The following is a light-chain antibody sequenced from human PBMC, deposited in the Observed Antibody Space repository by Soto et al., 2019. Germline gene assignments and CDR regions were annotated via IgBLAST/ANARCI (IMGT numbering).Light chain of an antibody. CDR1: SSDVGAYNY. V-gene: IGLV2-8*01. CDR3: SSYGGPNNSNYV. CDR2: EVS. J-gene: IGLJ1*01. Sequence: QSVLTQPPSASGSPGQSVTISCTGTSSDVGAYNYVSWYQQHPGKAPKLMISEVSKRPSGVPDRFSGSKSGNTASLTVSGLQPEDEADYYCSSYGGPNNSNYVFGTGTKVTVL.